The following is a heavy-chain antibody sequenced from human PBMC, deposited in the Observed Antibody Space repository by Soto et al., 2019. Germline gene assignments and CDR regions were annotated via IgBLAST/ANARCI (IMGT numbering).Heavy chain of an antibody. CDR2: IYYSGST. V-gene: IGHV4-59*01. J-gene: IGHJ6*02. D-gene: IGHD6-25*01. CDR1: GGSISSYY. Sequence: QVQLQESGPGLVKPSETLSLTCTVSGGSISSYYWSWIRQPPGKGLEWIGYIYYSGSTNYNPSLKSRVTISVDTSKNQFSLKLSSVTAADTAAYYCARDDRAAMDVWGQGTTVTVSS. CDR3: ARDDRAAMDV.